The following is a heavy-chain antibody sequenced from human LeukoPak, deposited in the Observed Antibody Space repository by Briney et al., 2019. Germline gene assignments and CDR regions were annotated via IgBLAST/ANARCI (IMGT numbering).Heavy chain of an antibody. V-gene: IGHV4-34*01. CDR2: INHSGRT. J-gene: IGHJ6*03. CDR1: GGSFSGYY. D-gene: IGHD6-6*01. Sequence: SSEPLSLTRAVYGGSFSGYYWRWMRQPPGKGREWIGEINHSGRTNYNPPLQSRVTTSVATSKNQFSLKLSSVTAADTAVYYCARGRRSSSSFGGGLNYYYYYVDVWGKGTTVTVSS. CDR3: ARGRRSSSSFGGGLNYYYYYVDV.